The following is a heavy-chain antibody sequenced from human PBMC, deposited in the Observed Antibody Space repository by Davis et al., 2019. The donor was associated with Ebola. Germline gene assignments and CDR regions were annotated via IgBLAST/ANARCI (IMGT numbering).Heavy chain of an antibody. J-gene: IGHJ4*02. CDR3: AREGYRGRGFDY. Sequence: PSETLSLTCTVSGDSISTSDHYWGWIRQPPGKGLEWVGNFYYNLATHYSPSLESRVTISVDTSKNQFSLRLNSVTAADTAIYYCAREGYRGRGFDYWGQGTLVPVSS. CDR1: GDSISTSDHY. V-gene: IGHV4-39*07. D-gene: IGHD3-16*02. CDR2: FYYNLAT.